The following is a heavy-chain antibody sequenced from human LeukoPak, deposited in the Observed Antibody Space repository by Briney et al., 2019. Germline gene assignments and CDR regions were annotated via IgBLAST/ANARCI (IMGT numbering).Heavy chain of an antibody. J-gene: IGHJ4*02. CDR1: VFTFSSYA. V-gene: IGHV3-23*01. CDR2: ISGSGGST. Sequence: GGSLRLSCAASVFTFSSYAMSWVRQAPGKGLEWVSAISGSGGSTYYADSVKGRFTISRDSSKNTLYLQMNSLRAEDTAVYYCAKDPEHGYYFDYWGQGTLVTVSS. D-gene: IGHD1/OR15-1a*01. CDR3: AKDPEHGYYFDY.